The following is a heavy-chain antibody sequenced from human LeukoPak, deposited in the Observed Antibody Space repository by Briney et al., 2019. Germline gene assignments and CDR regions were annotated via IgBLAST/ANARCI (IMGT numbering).Heavy chain of an antibody. CDR2: IYTSGST. D-gene: IGHD3-10*01. J-gene: IGHJ5*02. V-gene: IGHV4-61*02. CDR3: ARDWVGSGSYYNLNWFDP. CDR1: GGSISSGSYY. Sequence: PSQTLSLTCTVSGGSISSGSYYWSWIRQPAGKGLEWIGRIYTSGSTNYNPSLKSRVTISVDTSKNQFSLKLSSVTAADTAVYYCARDWVGSGSYYNLNWFDPWGQGTLVTVSS.